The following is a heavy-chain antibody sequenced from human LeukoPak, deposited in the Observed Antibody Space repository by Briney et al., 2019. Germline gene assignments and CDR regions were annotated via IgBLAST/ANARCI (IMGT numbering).Heavy chain of an antibody. J-gene: IGHJ5*02. Sequence: VASVKVSCKASGYTFTSYYMHWVRQAPGQGLEWMGIINPSGGSTSYAQKFQGRVTMTGDTSTSTVYMELSSLRSEDTAVYYCARDPRVSGCSSTSCYKTWFDPWGQGTLVTVSS. CDR1: GYTFTSYY. V-gene: IGHV1-46*01. D-gene: IGHD2-2*01. CDR2: INPSGGST. CDR3: ARDPRVSGCSSTSCYKTWFDP.